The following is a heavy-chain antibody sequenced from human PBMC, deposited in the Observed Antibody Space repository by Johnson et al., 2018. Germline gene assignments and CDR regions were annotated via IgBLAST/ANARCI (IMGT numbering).Heavy chain of an antibody. Sequence: VRLVEAGAEVKEPGESLKISCKGSGYSFTSYWIGWVRQMPGKGLEWMGIIYPGDPDTRYSPSFQGPVTISADKSISTADLQWRSLKATDTAIFYCARFRTGSPISYAFDTWGQGTMVTVSS. CDR3: ARFRTGSPISYAFDT. D-gene: IGHD3-10*01. CDR1: GYSFTSYW. CDR2: IYPGDPDT. V-gene: IGHV5-51*01. J-gene: IGHJ3*02.